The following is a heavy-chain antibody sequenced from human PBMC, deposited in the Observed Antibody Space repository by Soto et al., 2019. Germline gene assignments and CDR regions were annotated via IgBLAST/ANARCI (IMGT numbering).Heavy chain of an antibody. D-gene: IGHD5-18*01. J-gene: IGHJ4*02. CDR2: IDPSDSYT. Sequence: PGESLKISCKGSGYSFTSYWISWVRQMPGKGLEWMGRIDPSDSYTNYSPSFQGHVTISADKSISTAYLQWSSLKASDTAMCYCARHSQGGYSYGPATFWGQGTLVTVSS. CDR3: ARHSQGGYSYGPATF. V-gene: IGHV5-10-1*01. CDR1: GYSFTSYW.